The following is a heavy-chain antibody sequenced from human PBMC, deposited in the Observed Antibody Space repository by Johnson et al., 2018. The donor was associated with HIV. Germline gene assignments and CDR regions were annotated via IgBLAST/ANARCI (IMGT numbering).Heavy chain of an antibody. CDR2: IGTTGDT. V-gene: IGHV3-13*01. CDR3: ARTLGFGTEDAFDI. J-gene: IGHJ3*02. Sequence: VQLLESGGGLVKPGGSLRLSCAASGFTFSNAWMSWVRQATGKGMEWVAAIGTTGDTFYPGSVKGRFTISRENAKNSLYLQMNSLRAGDTAVYYCARTLGFGTEDAFDIWGQGTMVTVSS. CDR1: GFTFSNAW. D-gene: IGHD3-10*01.